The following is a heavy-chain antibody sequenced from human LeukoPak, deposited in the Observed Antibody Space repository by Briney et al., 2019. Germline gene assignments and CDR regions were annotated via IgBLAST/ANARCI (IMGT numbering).Heavy chain of an antibody. CDR3: ARVSPVDYYDSSGYFDY. Sequence: PGGSLRLSCVASGFTVSGNYMNWVRQAPGKGLEWVSVIYSGGSTYYADAVKGRFTISRDNSKNTLYLQMNSLRAEDTAVYYCARVSPVDYYDSSGYFDYWGQGTLVTVSS. CDR2: IYSGGST. D-gene: IGHD3-22*01. J-gene: IGHJ4*02. CDR1: GFTVSGNY. V-gene: IGHV3-53*01.